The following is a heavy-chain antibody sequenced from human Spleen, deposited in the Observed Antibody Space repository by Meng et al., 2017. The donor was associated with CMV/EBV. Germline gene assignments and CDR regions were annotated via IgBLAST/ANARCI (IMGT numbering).Heavy chain of an antibody. CDR1: GFTFSSYW. J-gene: IGHJ4*02. D-gene: IGHD3-3*01. CDR2: IKSDGRTV. CDR3: VRVDYWSGSDY. Sequence: GGSLRLSCAASGFTFSSYWMYWVRQAPGKGLVWVSGIKSDGRTVNHADAVRGRFTISTDSAKKTVHLQMNSLRAEDTAIYYCVRVDYWSGSDYWGQGAWVTVSS. V-gene: IGHV3-74*01.